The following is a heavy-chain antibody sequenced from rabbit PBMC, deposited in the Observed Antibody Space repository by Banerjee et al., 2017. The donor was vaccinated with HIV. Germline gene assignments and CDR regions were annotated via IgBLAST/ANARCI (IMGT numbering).Heavy chain of an antibody. CDR2: IYLGSSGST. D-gene: IGHD6-1*01. V-gene: IGHV1S40*01. CDR3: AREGAWNYAFAL. J-gene: IGHJ6*01. CDR1: GIDFSSSYY. Sequence: QSLEESGGDLVKPGGTLTLTCKASGIDFSSSYYMCWVRQAPGKGLELIACIYLGSSGSTYYASWAKGRFTISKTSSTTVTLQMTSLTAADTATYFCAREGAWNYAFALWGPGTLVTVS.